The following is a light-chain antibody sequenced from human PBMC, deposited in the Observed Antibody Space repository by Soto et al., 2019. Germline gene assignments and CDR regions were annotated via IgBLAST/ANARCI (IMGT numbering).Light chain of an antibody. V-gene: IGKV3-11*01. Sequence: EIVLTQSPAILSMSPGERATLSCRASQSVSSYFAWYQQKPGQAPRLLIYDASNRATGVPARFSGSGSGPDFPLTTSRLEPEDFAVYYVQQRRYWPVTFGQGTKVEIK. CDR1: QSVSSY. CDR3: QQRRYWPVT. J-gene: IGKJ1*01. CDR2: DAS.